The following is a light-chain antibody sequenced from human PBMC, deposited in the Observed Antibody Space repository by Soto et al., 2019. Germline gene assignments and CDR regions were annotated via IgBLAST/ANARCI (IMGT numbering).Light chain of an antibody. CDR1: QSVSSSY. J-gene: IGKJ1*01. Sequence: EIVLTQSPGTLSLSPGERATLSCRASQSVSSSYLAWYQQKPGQAPRLLIYGASSRATGIPDRFSGSGSGTEFTLTISSLQPDDFATYYCQQYNSYWTFGQGTKGDIK. CDR3: QQYNSYWT. CDR2: GAS. V-gene: IGKV3-20*01.